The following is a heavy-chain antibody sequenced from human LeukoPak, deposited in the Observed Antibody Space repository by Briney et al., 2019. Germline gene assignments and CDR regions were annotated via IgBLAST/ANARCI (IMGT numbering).Heavy chain of an antibody. CDR1: GGSISSYY. J-gene: IGHJ4*02. V-gene: IGHV4-59*08. D-gene: IGHD6-13*01. Sequence: SETLSLTCTVSGGSISSYYWSWIRQPPGKGLEWIGYIYYSGSTNYNPSLKSRVTISVGTSKNQFSLKLSSVTAADTAVYYCARQKQQLVDYWGQGTLVTVSS. CDR2: IYYSGST. CDR3: ARQKQQLVDY.